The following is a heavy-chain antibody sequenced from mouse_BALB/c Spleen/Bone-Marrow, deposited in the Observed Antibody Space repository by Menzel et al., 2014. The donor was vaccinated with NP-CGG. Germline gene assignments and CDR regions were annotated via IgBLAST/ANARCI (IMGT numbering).Heavy chain of an antibody. D-gene: IGHD2-4*01. CDR2: ISGGGSYT. J-gene: IGHJ3*01. CDR3: ARHAYYDQTEVSFVY. V-gene: IGHV5-9-2*01. Sequence: EVKLMESGGGLVKSGGSLKLSCAASGFTFNSYGMSWVRQTPEKSPEWVATISGGGSYTFYPDSVKGRFTISRDNAKNNLYLQLSSLRSEDTALYYCARHAYYDQTEVSFVYWGQGTLVTVSA. CDR1: GFTFNSYG.